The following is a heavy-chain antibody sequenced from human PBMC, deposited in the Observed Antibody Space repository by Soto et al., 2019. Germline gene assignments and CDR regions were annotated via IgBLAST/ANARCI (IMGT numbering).Heavy chain of an antibody. J-gene: IGHJ4*02. CDR1: GFTFSSYW. CDR3: ARREYCRSISCYEIFDC. V-gene: IGHV3-7*01. D-gene: IGHD2-2*01. Sequence: GGSLRLSCAASGFTFSSYWMSWVRQAPGKGLEWVANIKQDGSERYYVDSVKGRFTISRDNAKNSLYLQMNSLRAEDTAVYYCARREYCRSISCYEIFDCWGQGALVTVSS. CDR2: IKQDGSER.